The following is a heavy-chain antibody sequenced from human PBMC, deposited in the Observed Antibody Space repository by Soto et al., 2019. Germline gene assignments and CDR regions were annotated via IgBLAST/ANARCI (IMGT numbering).Heavy chain of an antibody. V-gene: IGHV3-53*02. CDR3: ARGSNNSWYGRDFDF. CDR2: IYSGGPI. CDR1: GFSVTSHY. D-gene: IGHD1-26*01. Sequence: EVQLVETGGRLIQAGESLRLSCEVSGFSVTSHYMSWVRQAPGKGLEWVSVIYSGGPIYYADSVKGRFTIFRDTSKNMLYFQMNRLRVEDTAVYYCARGSNNSWYGRDFDFWGRGTLVTVSS. J-gene: IGHJ4*02.